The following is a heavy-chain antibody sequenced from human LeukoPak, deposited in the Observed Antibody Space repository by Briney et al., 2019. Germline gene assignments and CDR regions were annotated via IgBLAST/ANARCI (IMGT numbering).Heavy chain of an antibody. CDR2: IYSGGST. CDR1: GFTVSSNY. CDR3: ARVGYDFWSGYYPGYYYYMDV. V-gene: IGHV3-66*02. D-gene: IGHD3-3*01. Sequence: GGSLRLXCAASGFTVSSNYMSWVRQAPGKELEWVSVIYSGGSTYYADSVKGRFTISRDNSKNTLYLQMNSLRAEDTAVYYCARVGYDFWSGYYPGYYYYMDVWGKGTTVTVSS. J-gene: IGHJ6*03.